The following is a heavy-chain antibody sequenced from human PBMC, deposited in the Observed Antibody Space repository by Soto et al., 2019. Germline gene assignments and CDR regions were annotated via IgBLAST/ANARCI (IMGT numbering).Heavy chain of an antibody. CDR3: ACVLWFGELLSPFDY. Sequence: ASVKVSCKVSGYTLTELSMHWVRQAPGKGLEWMGGFDPEDGETIYAQKFQGRVTMTEDTSTDTAYMVLSSLRSEDTAVYYCACVLWFGELLSPFDYWGQGTLVTVSS. D-gene: IGHD3-10*01. V-gene: IGHV1-24*01. CDR1: GYTLTELS. J-gene: IGHJ4*02. CDR2: FDPEDGET.